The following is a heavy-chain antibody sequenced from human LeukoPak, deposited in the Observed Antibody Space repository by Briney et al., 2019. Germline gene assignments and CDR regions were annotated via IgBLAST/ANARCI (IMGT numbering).Heavy chain of an antibody. D-gene: IGHD6-13*01. CDR3: ARLPGIAAAGAIYYYYYYYMDV. CDR1: GYTFTSYG. J-gene: IGHJ6*03. CDR2: ISAYNGNT. V-gene: IGHV1-18*01. Sequence: ASVKVSCKASGYTFTSYGISWVRQAPGQGLERMGWISAYNGNTNYAQKLQGRVTMTTDTSTSTAYMELRSLRSDDTAVYYCARLPGIAAAGAIYYYYYYYMDVWGKGTTVTVSS.